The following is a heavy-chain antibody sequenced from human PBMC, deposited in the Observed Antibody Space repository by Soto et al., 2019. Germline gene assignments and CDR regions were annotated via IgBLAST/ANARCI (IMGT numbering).Heavy chain of an antibody. CDR3: AKMYYYGPGDWFDP. J-gene: IGHJ5*02. D-gene: IGHD3-10*01. V-gene: IGHV3-23*01. Sequence: GGSLRLSCAASGFTFSSYAMSWVRQAPGKGLEWVSAISGSGGSTYYADYVKGRFTISRDNSKNTLYLQMNSLRAEDRAVYYCAKMYYYGPGDWFDPWGQGTLVTVSS. CDR1: GFTFSSYA. CDR2: ISGSGGST.